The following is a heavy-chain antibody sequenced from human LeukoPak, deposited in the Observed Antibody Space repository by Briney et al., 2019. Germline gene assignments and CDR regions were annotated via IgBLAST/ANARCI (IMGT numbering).Heavy chain of an antibody. CDR3: ARDLAYGGDY. Sequence: GRSLRLSCAASGFTFRSDWMHWVRQPPGKGPEWISRIRGDGSTTNYADSVKGRFTISRDNAKNTLYLQMSSLRAEDTAVYYCARDLAYGGDYWGQGTLVTVSS. CDR1: GFTFRSDW. CDR2: IRGDGSTT. V-gene: IGHV3-74*01. J-gene: IGHJ4*02. D-gene: IGHD4-17*01.